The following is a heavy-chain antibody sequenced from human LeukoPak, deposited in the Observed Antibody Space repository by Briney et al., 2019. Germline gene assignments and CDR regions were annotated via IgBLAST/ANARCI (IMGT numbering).Heavy chain of an antibody. V-gene: IGHV3-30-3*01. CDR1: GFTFSSYA. D-gene: IGHD6-19*01. CDR3: ASRGIAVAGTWDWFDP. Sequence: PGRSLRLSCAASGFTFSSYAMHWVRQAPGKGLEWVAVISYDGSNKYYADSVKGRFTTSRDNSKNTLYLQMNSLRAEDTAVYYCASRGIAVAGTWDWFDPWGQGTLVTVSS. J-gene: IGHJ5*02. CDR2: ISYDGSNK.